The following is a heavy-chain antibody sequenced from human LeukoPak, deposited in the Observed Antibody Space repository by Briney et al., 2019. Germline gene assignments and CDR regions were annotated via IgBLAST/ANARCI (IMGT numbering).Heavy chain of an antibody. V-gene: IGHV4-39*01. J-gene: IGHJ3*02. CDR1: GGSISSSSSY. D-gene: IGHD2-15*01. CDR2: IYYSGST. CDR3: ARLTVVSLGDGFDI. Sequence: PSETLSLTCTVSGGSISSSSSYWGWIRQPPGKGLEWIGNIYYSGSTYYNPSLKSRVTISVDTSKNQFSLRLSSVTAADTAVYFCARLTVVSLGDGFDIWGHGTMVTVSS.